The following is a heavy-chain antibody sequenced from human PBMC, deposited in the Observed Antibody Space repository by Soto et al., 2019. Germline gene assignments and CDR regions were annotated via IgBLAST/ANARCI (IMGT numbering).Heavy chain of an antibody. CDR2: ISSTTNYI. CDR3: ARESEDLTSNFDY. J-gene: IGHJ4*02. CDR1: GFTFSSYW. V-gene: IGHV3-21*06. Sequence: GGSLRLSCAASGFTFSSYWMSWVRQAPGKGLEWVSSISSTTNYIYYGDSMKGRFTISRDNAKNSLYLEMNSLRAEDTAVYYCARESEDLTSNFDYWGQGTLVTVSS.